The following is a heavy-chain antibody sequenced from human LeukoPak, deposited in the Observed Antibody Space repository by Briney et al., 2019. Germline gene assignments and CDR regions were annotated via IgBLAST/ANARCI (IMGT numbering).Heavy chain of an antibody. J-gene: IGHJ6*03. CDR3: ARGTWATLYYYYMDV. V-gene: IGHV3-74*01. D-gene: IGHD5-24*01. Sequence: GGSLRLSCAASGFTFSSYWMHWVRQAPGKGLVGVSRINSDGSSTSYADSVKGRFTISRDNAKNTLYLQMNSLRAGDTAVYYCARGTWATLYYYYMDVWGKGTTVTVSS. CDR2: INSDGSST. CDR1: GFTFSSYW.